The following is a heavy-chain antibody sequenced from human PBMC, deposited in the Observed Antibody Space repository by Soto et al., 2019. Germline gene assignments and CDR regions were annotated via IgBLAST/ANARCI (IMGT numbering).Heavy chain of an antibody. CDR1: GYTFTSYG. V-gene: IGHV1-18*01. CDR2: ISAYNGNT. Sequence: QVQLVQSGAEVKKPGASVKVSCKASGYTFTSYGVSWGRQDRGQGLEWMGWISAYNGNTNYAQKLQGRVTMNTDATSSTAYMEQRSLRSADTAVYYCARALVNIRGWLHMDFWGQGTMVTVSS. D-gene: IGHD6-19*01. J-gene: IGHJ4*02. CDR3: ARALVNIRGWLHMDF.